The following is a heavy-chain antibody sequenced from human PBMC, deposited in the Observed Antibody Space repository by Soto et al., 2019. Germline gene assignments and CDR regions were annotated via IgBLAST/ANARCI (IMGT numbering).Heavy chain of an antibody. Sequence: EEQLVESGGGLVQPGGSLRLSCAASGFTFSHYWMTWVRQAPGKGLELVANTNPDGSQKDYVDSVTGRFTISRDNAKNSLYLQMNSLRADDTALYYCARDPLGSAFDIWGQGTMVTVSS. CDR3: ARDPLGSAFDI. CDR1: GFTFSHYW. CDR2: TNPDGSQK. J-gene: IGHJ3*02. D-gene: IGHD1-26*01. V-gene: IGHV3-7*01.